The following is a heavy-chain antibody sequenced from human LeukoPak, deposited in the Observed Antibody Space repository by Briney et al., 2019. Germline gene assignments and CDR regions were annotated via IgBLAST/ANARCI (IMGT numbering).Heavy chain of an antibody. D-gene: IGHD4-17*01. CDR2: MNPNSGNT. CDR3: ALDYGDYVFDY. J-gene: IGHJ4*02. V-gene: IGHV1-8*01. CDR1: GYTFTSYD. Sequence: GSVKVSCKASGYTFTSYDINWVRQATGQGLEWMGWMNPNSGNTGYAQKFQGRVTMTRNTAISTAYMELSSLRSEDTAVYYCALDYGDYVFDYWGQGTLVTVSS.